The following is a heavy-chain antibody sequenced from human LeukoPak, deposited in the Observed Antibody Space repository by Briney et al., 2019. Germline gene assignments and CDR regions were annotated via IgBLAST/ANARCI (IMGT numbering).Heavy chain of an antibody. V-gene: IGHV4-38-2*02. J-gene: IGHJ6*02. CDR3: ARHLYYYYGMDV. CDR2: IYHSGST. CDR1: GYSISSGYY. Sequence: PSETLSLTCTVSGYSISSGYYWGWIRQPPGKGLEWIGSIYHSGSTYYNPSLKSRVTISVDTSKNQFSLKLSSVTAADTAVYYCARHLYYYYGMDVWGQGTTVTVSS.